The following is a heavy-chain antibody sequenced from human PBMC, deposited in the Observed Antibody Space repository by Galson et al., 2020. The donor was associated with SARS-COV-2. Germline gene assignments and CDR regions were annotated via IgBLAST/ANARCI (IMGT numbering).Heavy chain of an antibody. Sequence: PGGSLRLSCVASGFIFTNSWMSWVRKAPGRGLEGVANIKEDGSEEYYLDSVKGRFTISRDNAKNSVYLQMNRLRADDTAVYYCATDGSRGFDYWGQGTQVTVSS. J-gene: IGHJ4*02. CDR3: ATDGSRGFDY. D-gene: IGHD2-15*01. CDR2: IKEDGSEE. CDR1: GFIFTNSW. V-gene: IGHV3-7*01.